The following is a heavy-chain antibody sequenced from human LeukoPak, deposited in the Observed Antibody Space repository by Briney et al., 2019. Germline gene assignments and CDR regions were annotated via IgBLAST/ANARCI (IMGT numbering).Heavy chain of an antibody. V-gene: IGHV3-30*04. CDR1: GFTFSSYA. J-gene: IGHJ4*02. Sequence: PGGSLRLPCAASGFTFSSYAMHWVRQAPGKGLEWVAVISYDGSNKYYAESVKGRFTISRDDSINTLYLQMNSLRAEDTAVYYCAKDKYSPFDYWGQGTLVTVSS. CDR3: AKDKYSPFDY. CDR2: ISYDGSNK. D-gene: IGHD5-18*01.